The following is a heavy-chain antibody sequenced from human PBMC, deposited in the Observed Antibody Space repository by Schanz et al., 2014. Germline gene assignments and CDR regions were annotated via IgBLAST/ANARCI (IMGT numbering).Heavy chain of an antibody. V-gene: IGHV3-33*08. CDR1: GFTFSSYA. CDR3: ARANYRRKINFDY. D-gene: IGHD3-10*01. J-gene: IGHJ4*02. CDR2: IWYDENNK. Sequence: QVQLLQFGGGVVQPGRSLRLSCAASGFTFSSYAMHWVRQAPGKGLEWVAVIWYDENNKYYADSVKGRFTMSRDNSKNTLYLQMNSLRAEDTAVYYCARANYRRKINFDYWGQGALVTVSS.